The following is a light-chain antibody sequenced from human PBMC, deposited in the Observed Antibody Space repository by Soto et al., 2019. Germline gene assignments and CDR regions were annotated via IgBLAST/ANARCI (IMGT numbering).Light chain of an antibody. CDR1: QSIGNW. CDR3: QQYKSYPWT. J-gene: IGKJ1*01. V-gene: IGKV1-5*03. CDR2: EAS. Sequence: IRMTQSPSTQSASIGDRVTITCRASQSIGNWLAWYQQKPGRAPKLLMYEASSLDSGVPSRFSGSGSGTEFTLTISALQPDDFATYHCQQYKSYPWTFGQGTKVDI.